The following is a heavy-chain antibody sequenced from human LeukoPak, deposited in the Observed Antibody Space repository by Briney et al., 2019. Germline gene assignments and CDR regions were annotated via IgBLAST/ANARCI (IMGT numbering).Heavy chain of an antibody. CDR2: IYYSGSA. D-gene: IGHD5-24*01. Sequence: SETLSLTCTVSGGSISSSSYYWGWIRQPPGKGLEWIGSIYYSGSAYYNPSLESRVTISVDTSKNQFSLKLSSVTAADTAVYYCARHYAEMATYFDLWGRGTLVTVSS. CDR1: GGSISSSSYY. J-gene: IGHJ2*01. CDR3: ARHYAEMATYFDL. V-gene: IGHV4-39*01.